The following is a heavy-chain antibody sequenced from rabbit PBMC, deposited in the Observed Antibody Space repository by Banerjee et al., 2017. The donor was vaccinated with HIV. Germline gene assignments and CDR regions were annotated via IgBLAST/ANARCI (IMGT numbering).Heavy chain of an antibody. Sequence: QSLEESGGDLVKPGASLTLTCTASGWSFSSSDYTCWVRQAPGKGLEWIACIYGGSSGSTWYANWAKGRFTISKTSSTTVTLQMTSLTAADAATYFCARIVAGGVGYDGATLWGPGTLVTVS. CDR2: IYGGSSGST. D-gene: IGHD6-1*01. CDR1: GWSFSSSDY. J-gene: IGHJ4*01. V-gene: IGHV1S40*01. CDR3: ARIVAGGVGYDGATL.